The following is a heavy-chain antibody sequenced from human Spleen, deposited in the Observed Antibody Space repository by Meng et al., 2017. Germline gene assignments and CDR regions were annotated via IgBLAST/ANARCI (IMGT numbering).Heavy chain of an antibody. CDR3: ARGTYDILTGYYWFYFDY. J-gene: IGHJ4*02. CDR2: IKQDGTEK. CDR1: GFTFSSYW. V-gene: IGHV3-7*01. D-gene: IGHD3-9*01. Sequence: GGSLRLSCAASGFTFSSYWMSWVRQAPGKGLEWVANIKQDGTEKFYVDSVKGRFTISRDNAKNSLYLQMNSLRAEDTAVYYCARGTYDILTGYYWFYFDYWGQGTLVTVSS.